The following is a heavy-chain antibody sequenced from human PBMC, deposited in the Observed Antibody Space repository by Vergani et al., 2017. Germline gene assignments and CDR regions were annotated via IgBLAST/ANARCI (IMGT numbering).Heavy chain of an antibody. D-gene: IGHD7-27*01. CDR3: ARLTGGARDWYFDL. V-gene: IGHV1-69*13. J-gene: IGHJ2*01. CDR2: IIPIFGTA. CDR1: GYTFTSYA. Sequence: QVQLVQSGAEVKKPGASVKVSCKASGYTFTSYAMHWVRQAPGQRLEWMGGIIPIFGTANYAQKFQGRVTITADESTSTAYMELSSLRSEDTAVYYCARLTGGARDWYFDLWGRGTLVTVSS.